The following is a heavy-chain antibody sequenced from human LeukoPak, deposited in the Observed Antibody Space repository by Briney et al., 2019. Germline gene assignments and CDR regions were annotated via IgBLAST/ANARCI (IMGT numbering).Heavy chain of an antibody. CDR1: GFSFSNHG. V-gene: IGHV3-30*03. CDR3: AREATWGQWYFDH. D-gene: IGHD6-19*01. CDR2: IASDGGAK. J-gene: IGHJ4*02. Sequence: GGSLRLSCVASGFSFSNHGMHWVRQAPGKGLEWVSVIASDGGAKFYADSVKGRFTLSRDNSKNMFFLQMNFLTVEDTAIYYCAREATWGQWYFDHWGQGTPVTVSS.